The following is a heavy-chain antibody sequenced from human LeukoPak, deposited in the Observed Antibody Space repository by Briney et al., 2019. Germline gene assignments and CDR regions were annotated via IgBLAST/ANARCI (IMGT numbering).Heavy chain of an antibody. CDR2: ISYSGST. V-gene: IGHV4-59*01. CDR1: RVSISSYY. Sequence: PSETLSLTCTVSRVSISSYYWSWIRQPPGKGLECIGYISYSGSTNYNPSLKSRVTISIDTSKNQFSLKLSSVTPTDTAVYYCARGHAFDIWGQGTMVTVSS. CDR3: ARGHAFDI. J-gene: IGHJ3*02.